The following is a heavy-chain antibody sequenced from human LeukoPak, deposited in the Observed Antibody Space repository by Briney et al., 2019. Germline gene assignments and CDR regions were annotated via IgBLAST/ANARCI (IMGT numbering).Heavy chain of an antibody. CDR1: GYTFTSYA. Sequence: ASVTVSCKASGYTFTSYAMHWVRQAPGQRLEWMGWINAGNGNTKYSQKFQGRVTITRDTSASTAYMELSSLRSEDTAVYYCARLLIVGATGLFDYWGQGTLVTVSS. V-gene: IGHV1-3*01. CDR2: INAGNGNT. D-gene: IGHD1-26*01. CDR3: ARLLIVGATGLFDY. J-gene: IGHJ4*02.